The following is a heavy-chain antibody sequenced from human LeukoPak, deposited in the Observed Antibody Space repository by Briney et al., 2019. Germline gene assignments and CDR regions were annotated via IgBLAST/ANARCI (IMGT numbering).Heavy chain of an antibody. J-gene: IGHJ6*03. V-gene: IGHV1-8*03. CDR2: MNPNSGNT. Sequence: ASVKVSCKASGYTFTSYDINWVRQATGQGLEWMGWMNPNSGNTGYAQKFQGRVTITRNTFISTAYMELSSLRSEDTAVYYCAREGRSHPYDYYMAVWGKGTPVTVSS. CDR1: GYTFTSYD. CDR3: AREGRSHPYDYYMAV. D-gene: IGHD3-3*01.